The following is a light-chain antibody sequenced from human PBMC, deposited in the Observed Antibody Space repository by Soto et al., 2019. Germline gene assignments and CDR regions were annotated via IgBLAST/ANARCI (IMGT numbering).Light chain of an antibody. J-gene: IGLJ1*01. V-gene: IGLV1-40*01. Sequence: QSVLTQPPSVSGAPGQRVTISCTGIRSNIGGDYDVHWYQQLPGTAPKLLIYGNSNRPSGVPDRFSGSKSGTSASLAITGLQAEDEADYYCQSYDSSLSGYYVFGTGTKVTVL. CDR1: RSNIGGDYD. CDR2: GNS. CDR3: QSYDSSLSGYYV.